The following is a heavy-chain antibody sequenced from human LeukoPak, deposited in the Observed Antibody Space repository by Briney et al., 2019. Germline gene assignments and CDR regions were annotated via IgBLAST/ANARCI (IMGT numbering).Heavy chain of an antibody. D-gene: IGHD1-26*01. CDR1: GFTFSNYA. CDR3: ARQMTPHGNFDY. Sequence: PGGSLRLSCAASGFTFSNYAMHWVRQATGKGLEWVSAIGTAGDTFYPGSVKGRFTISRENAKNSLYLQMNSLRGEDTAVYYCARQMTPHGNFDYWGQGTLVTVSS. V-gene: IGHV3-13*01. CDR2: IGTAGDT. J-gene: IGHJ4*02.